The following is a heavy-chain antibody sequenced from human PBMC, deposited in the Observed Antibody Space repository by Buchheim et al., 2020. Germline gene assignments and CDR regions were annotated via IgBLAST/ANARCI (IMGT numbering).Heavy chain of an antibody. CDR1: GFTFSSYG. J-gene: IGHJ6*02. CDR2: ISYDGSNK. D-gene: IGHD4-17*01. CDR3: AKDTNGDYSNYYYYYGMDV. V-gene: IGHV3-30*18. Sequence: QVQLVESGGGVVQPGRSLRLSCAASGFTFSSYGMHWVRQAPGKGLEWVAVISYDGSNKYYADSVKGRFTISRDNSQNTLYLQMNSLRAEDTAVYYCAKDTNGDYSNYYYYYGMDVWGQGTT.